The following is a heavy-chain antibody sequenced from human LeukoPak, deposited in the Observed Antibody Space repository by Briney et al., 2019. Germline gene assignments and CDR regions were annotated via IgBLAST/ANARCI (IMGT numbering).Heavy chain of an antibody. CDR3: ARGPFQLGYCSSTSCYNWFDP. V-gene: IGHV4-31*03. CDR1: GGSISSGGYY. D-gene: IGHD2-2*01. Sequence: SETLSLTCTVSGGSISSGGYYWSWIRQHPGKGLEWIVYIYYSGSTYYNPSLKSRVTISVDRSKNQFSLKLSSVTAADTAVYYCARGPFQLGYCSSTSCYNWFDPWGQGTLVTVSS. J-gene: IGHJ5*02. CDR2: IYYSGST.